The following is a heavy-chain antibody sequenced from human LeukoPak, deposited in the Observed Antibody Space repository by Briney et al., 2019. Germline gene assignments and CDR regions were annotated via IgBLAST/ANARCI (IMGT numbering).Heavy chain of an antibody. CDR2: ISSSSSYT. V-gene: IGHV3-21*01. D-gene: IGHD3-3*01. J-gene: IGHJ4*02. Sequence: GGSLRLSCAASGFTFSSYSMSWVRQAPGKGLEWVSSISSSSSYTYYADSVKGRFTISRDNAKNSLYLQMNSLRAEDTAVYYCARVTSDYDFWSGVYPFDYWGQGTLVTVSS. CDR3: ARVTSDYDFWSGVYPFDY. CDR1: GFTFSSYS.